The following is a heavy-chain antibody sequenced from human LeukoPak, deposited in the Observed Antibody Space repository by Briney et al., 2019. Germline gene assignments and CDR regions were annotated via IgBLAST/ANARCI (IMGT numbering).Heavy chain of an antibody. D-gene: IGHD3-10*01. CDR2: IIPILGIA. CDR1: GGAFSSYA. CDR3: ARADTMVRGVITSNNWFDP. J-gene: IGHJ5*02. V-gene: IGHV1-69*04. Sequence: SVKVSCKASGGAFSSYAISWVRQAPGQGLEWMGRIIPILGIANYAQKFQGRVTITADKSTSTAYMELSSLRSEDTAVYYCARADTMVRGVITSNNWFDPWGQGTLVTVSS.